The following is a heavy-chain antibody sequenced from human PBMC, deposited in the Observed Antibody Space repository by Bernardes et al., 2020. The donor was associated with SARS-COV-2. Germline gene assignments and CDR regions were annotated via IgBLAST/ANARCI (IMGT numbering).Heavy chain of an antibody. CDR2: INGDGSTT. CDR3: ARIITGTTGLGY. V-gene: IGHV3-74*03. J-gene: IGHJ4*02. Sequence: AGSLRLSCAASGFTFSTYWVHWLRQAPGKGLVWVSYINGDGSTTEYADSVKGRFTISRDNAKNTLYLQMNSLTAEDTAVYYCARIITGTTGLGYWGQGTLVTVSS. CDR1: GFTFSTYW. D-gene: IGHD1-7*01.